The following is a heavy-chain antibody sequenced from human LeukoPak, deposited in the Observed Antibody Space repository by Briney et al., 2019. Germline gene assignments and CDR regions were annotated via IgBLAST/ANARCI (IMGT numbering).Heavy chain of an antibody. CDR3: ARERTSGREFDY. CDR1: GGSISSYY. Sequence: SETLSLTCNVSGGSISSYYWSWIRQPPGKGLEWIGYIYYSGSTNYNPSLKSRVTISVDASKNQFSLKLSSVTAADTAVYYCARERTSGREFDYWGQGTLVTISS. CDR2: IYYSGST. V-gene: IGHV4-59*01. D-gene: IGHD1-26*01. J-gene: IGHJ4*02.